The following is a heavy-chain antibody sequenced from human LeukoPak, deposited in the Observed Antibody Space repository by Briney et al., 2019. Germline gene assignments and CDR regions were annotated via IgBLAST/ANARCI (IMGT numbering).Heavy chain of an antibody. D-gene: IGHD6-19*01. CDR3: ARGRGARKFSSGLLQY. J-gene: IGHJ4*02. CDR2: INPNSGGT. V-gene: IGHV1-2*02. Sequence: GASVKVSCKASGYTFTGYYMHWVRQAPGQGLEWMGWINPNSGGTNYAQKFQGRVTMTRDTSISTAYMELSRLRSDDTAVYYCARGRGARKFSSGLLQYWGQGTLVTVSS. CDR1: GYTFTGYY.